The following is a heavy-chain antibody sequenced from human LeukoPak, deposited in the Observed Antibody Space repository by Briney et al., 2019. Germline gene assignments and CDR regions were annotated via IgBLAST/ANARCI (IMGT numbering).Heavy chain of an antibody. Sequence: ASVTVSCKASGYTFTNYAIHWMRQAPGQGLEWMGWINADNGNTKYSQKFQGRVTITSDTSASTAYMELSSLTSEDTTVYYCARGGELLYFDCWGQGTLVTVSS. CDR3: ARGGELLYFDC. J-gene: IGHJ4*02. V-gene: IGHV1-3*01. D-gene: IGHD3-10*01. CDR2: INADNGNT. CDR1: GYTFTNYA.